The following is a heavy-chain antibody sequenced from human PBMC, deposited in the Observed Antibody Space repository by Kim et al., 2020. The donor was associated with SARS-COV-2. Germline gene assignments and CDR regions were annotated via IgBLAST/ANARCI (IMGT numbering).Heavy chain of an antibody. D-gene: IGHD6-19*01. CDR1: GYSFTSYW. Sequence: GESLKISCKGSGYSFTSYWIGWVRQMPGKGLEWMGIIYPGDSDTRYSPSFQGQVTISADKSISTAYLQWSSLKASDTAMYYCARHRNLKELAGSSYYYYGMDVWGQGTTVTVSS. CDR3: ARHRNLKELAGSSYYYYGMDV. CDR2: IYPGDSDT. J-gene: IGHJ6*02. V-gene: IGHV5-51*01.